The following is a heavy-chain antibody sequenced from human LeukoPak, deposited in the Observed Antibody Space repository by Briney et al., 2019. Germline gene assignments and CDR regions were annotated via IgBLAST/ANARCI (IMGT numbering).Heavy chain of an antibody. Sequence: GESLKISGQVSGYSFINYWIGWVRQMPGKGLESMGIIYPADSDTTYSPSFQGQVTIAADKSISTVYLQWSSLKASDTAMYYCARQSRDGSKTRGYYFDYWGQGTLVTVSS. CDR3: ARQSRDGSKTRGYYFDY. D-gene: IGHD3-10*01. J-gene: IGHJ4*02. CDR1: GYSFINYW. V-gene: IGHV5-51*01. CDR2: IYPADSDT.